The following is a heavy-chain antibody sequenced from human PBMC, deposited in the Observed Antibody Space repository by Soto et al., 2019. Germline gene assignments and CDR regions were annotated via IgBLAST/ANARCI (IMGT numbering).Heavy chain of an antibody. V-gene: IGHV5-10-1*01. J-gene: IGHJ6*02. CDR3: ARRTSTTSDYYYGMDV. D-gene: IGHD1-1*01. CDR1: GYSFTSYW. Sequence: GESLKISCKGSGYSFTSYWISWVRQMPGKGLEWMGRIDPSDSYTNYSPSFQGHVTISADKSISTAYLQWSSLKASDTAMYYCARRTSTTSDYYYGMDVWGQGTTVTVSS. CDR2: IDPSDSYT.